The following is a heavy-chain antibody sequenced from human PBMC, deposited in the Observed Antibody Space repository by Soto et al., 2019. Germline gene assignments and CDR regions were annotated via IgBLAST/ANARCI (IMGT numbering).Heavy chain of an antibody. Sequence: ASVNVSCKASGYTFTDYYIHWVRQAPGQGLEWMGRINPESGRTNYAQKFQGRVTMTRDTSISTAYMELSRLRSDDTAVYYCARDREYSRSPEWNYNWFDHWGQGTLVTVSA. CDR2: INPESGRT. J-gene: IGHJ5*02. D-gene: IGHD6-13*01. CDR3: ARDREYSRSPEWNYNWFDH. CDR1: GYTFTDYY. V-gene: IGHV1-2*06.